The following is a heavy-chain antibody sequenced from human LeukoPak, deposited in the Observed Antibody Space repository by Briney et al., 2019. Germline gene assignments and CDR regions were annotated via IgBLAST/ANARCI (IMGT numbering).Heavy chain of an antibody. J-gene: IGHJ4*02. D-gene: IGHD3-10*01. V-gene: IGHV1-2*02. CDR2: IHPNNGDT. CDR1: GYTFSGTGWY. CDR3: ARDGPAQMVDLDY. Sequence: ASVKVSCKASGYTFSGTGWYLYWLRQAPGQGLECMGWIHPNNGDTAYAQKFEGRVAMTRDTSISTAYMELRRLRPDDTAVYFCARDGPAQMVDLDYWGQGTLVAVSS.